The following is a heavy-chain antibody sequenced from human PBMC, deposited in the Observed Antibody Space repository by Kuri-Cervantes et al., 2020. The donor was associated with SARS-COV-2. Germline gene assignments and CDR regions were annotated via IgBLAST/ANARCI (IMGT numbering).Heavy chain of an antibody. CDR2: ISSSSRTI. CDR1: GFTFNTYA. J-gene: IGHJ6*02. Sequence: GGSLRLSCAASGFTFNTYAMSWVRQAPGKGLEWVSYISSSSRTIYYADSVKGRFSISRDNAKNSLFLQISSLRAEDTAVYYCARTSGPMDVWGQGTTVTVSS. D-gene: IGHD3-3*01. CDR3: ARTSGPMDV. V-gene: IGHV3-48*04.